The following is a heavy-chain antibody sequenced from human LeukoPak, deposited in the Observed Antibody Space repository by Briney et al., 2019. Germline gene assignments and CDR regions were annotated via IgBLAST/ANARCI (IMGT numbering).Heavy chain of an antibody. CDR3: AKGSGSYDYFDS. CDR1: GFIFSTFA. V-gene: IGHV3-30*18. J-gene: IGHJ4*02. D-gene: IGHD1-26*01. Sequence: GGSLRLSCAASGFIFSTFALDWVCQAPGKGLEWVAGVSSDGSKTFYEDSVKGRFSISRDNSNNTLYLQLNSLRVEDTAVYYCAKGSGSYDYFDSWGQGALVSVS. CDR2: VSSDGSKT.